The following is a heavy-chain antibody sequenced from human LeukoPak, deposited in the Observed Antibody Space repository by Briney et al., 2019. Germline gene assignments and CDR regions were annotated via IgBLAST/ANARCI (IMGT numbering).Heavy chain of an antibody. D-gene: IGHD3-10*01. Sequence: SQTLSLTCTVSGGSISSGDYYWSWIRQPPGKGLEWIGYIYYSGSTYYNPSLKSRVTISVDTSKNQFSLKLSSVTAADTAVYYCARDGGYYGSGRGYFDYWGQGTLVTVSS. CDR3: ARDGGYYGSGRGYFDY. V-gene: IGHV4-30-4*08. J-gene: IGHJ4*02. CDR2: IYYSGST. CDR1: GGSISSGDYY.